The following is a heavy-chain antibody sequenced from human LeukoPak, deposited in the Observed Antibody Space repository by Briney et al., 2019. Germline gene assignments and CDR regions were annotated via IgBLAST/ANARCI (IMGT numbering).Heavy chain of an antibody. J-gene: IGHJ4*02. Sequence: GRSLRLSCAASGFTFSSYGMHWVRQAPVKGLEWVAVIWYDGSNKYYADSVKGRFTISRDNSKNTLYLQMNSLRAEDTAVYYCAREGNGLDYWGQGTLVTVSS. D-gene: IGHD1-1*01. CDR2: IWYDGSNK. V-gene: IGHV3-33*01. CDR3: AREGNGLDY. CDR1: GFTFSSYG.